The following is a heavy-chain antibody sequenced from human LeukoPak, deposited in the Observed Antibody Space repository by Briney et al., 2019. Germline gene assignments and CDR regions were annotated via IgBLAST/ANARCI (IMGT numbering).Heavy chain of an antibody. J-gene: IGHJ6*03. Sequence: SETLSLTCTVSGGSISSGGYYWSWIRQPPGKGLEWIGYIYHSGSAYYNPSLKSRVTISVDRSKNQFSLKLSSVTAADTAVYYCARDLTPTSDYYMDVWGKGTTVTVSS. V-gene: IGHV4-30-2*01. CDR2: IYHSGSA. CDR3: ARDLTPTSDYYMDV. D-gene: IGHD2-15*01. CDR1: GGSISSGGYY.